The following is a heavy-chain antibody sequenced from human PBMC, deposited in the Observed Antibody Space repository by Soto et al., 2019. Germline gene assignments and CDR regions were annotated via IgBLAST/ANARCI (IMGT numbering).Heavy chain of an antibody. CDR1: GFTLTSYT. D-gene: IGHD3-10*01. J-gene: IGHJ6*02. Sequence: GGSLRLSCAASGFTLTSYTMNWVRQASGKGLEWVSSITSSSSHIYYADSVKGRFTISRDNAGNSLYLQMNSLRAEDSAVYYCVRERGLSSFYGMDVWGQGTTVTVSS. CDR2: ITSSSSHI. CDR3: VRERGLSSFYGMDV. V-gene: IGHV3-21*01.